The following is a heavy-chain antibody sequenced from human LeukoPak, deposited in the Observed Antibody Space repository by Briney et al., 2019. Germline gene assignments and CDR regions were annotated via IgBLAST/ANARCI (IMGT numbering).Heavy chain of an antibody. CDR3: ATETYCSGGSCLQA. CDR2: IIPNLGVA. J-gene: IGHJ4*02. V-gene: IGHV1-69*04. Sequence: SVKVSCKASGGTFSSYAISWVRQAPGQGLEWMGRIIPNLGVANYAQKFQGRVTITADKYTSTAYMELSSLRSEDTAVYYCATETYCSGGSCLQAWGQGTLVTVSS. CDR1: GGTFSSYA. D-gene: IGHD2-15*01.